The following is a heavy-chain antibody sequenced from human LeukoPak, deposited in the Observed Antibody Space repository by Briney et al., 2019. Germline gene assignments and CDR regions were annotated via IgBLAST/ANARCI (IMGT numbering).Heavy chain of an antibody. CDR1: GYTFTIYY. Sequence: ASVKVSCKASGYTFTIYYMHWVRQAPGQGLEWMGIMSPSGGSTSYAQKFQGRVTMTRDTSTRTVYMELSSLRSEDTAVYYCAREEAVGAKFRHAFDIWGQRTMVTVSS. V-gene: IGHV1-46*01. D-gene: IGHD1-26*01. J-gene: IGHJ3*02. CDR2: MSPSGGST. CDR3: AREEAVGAKFRHAFDI.